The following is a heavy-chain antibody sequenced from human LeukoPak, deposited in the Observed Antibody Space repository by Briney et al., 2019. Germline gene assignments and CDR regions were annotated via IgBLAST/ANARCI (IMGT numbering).Heavy chain of an antibody. D-gene: IGHD4-11*01. CDR3: AREETSGYFDY. CDR1: GFTFSSYS. J-gene: IGHJ4*02. Sequence: EGSLRLSCAASGFTFSSYSMNWVRQAPGKGLEWVSVIYSGGSTYYADSVKGRFTISRDNSKNTLYLQMNSLRAEDTAVYYCAREETSGYFDYWGQGTLVTVSS. V-gene: IGHV3-66*01. CDR2: IYSGGST.